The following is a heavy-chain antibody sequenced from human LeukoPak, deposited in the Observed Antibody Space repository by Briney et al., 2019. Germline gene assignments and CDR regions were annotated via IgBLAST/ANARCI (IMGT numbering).Heavy chain of an antibody. CDR2: ISIYNGNT. J-gene: IGHJ4*02. CDR1: GYTFTNYG. CDR3: ARGLNSNFPNYYFDY. D-gene: IGHD4-11*01. V-gene: IGHV1-18*01. Sequence: ASVKVSCKASGYTFTNYGISWARQAPGQGLERMGWISIYNGNTNYAQNFQGRVAMTTDTSTSTAYMEVRSLRFDDTAVYYCARGLNSNFPNYYFDYWGQGTLVTVSS.